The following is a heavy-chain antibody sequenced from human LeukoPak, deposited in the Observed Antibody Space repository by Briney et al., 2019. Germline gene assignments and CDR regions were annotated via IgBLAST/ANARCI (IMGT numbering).Heavy chain of an antibody. D-gene: IGHD2-15*01. CDR1: GYTFTSYG. CDR2: ISAYNGNT. J-gene: IGHJ4*02. V-gene: IGHV1-18*01. CDR3: ARDYCSGGSCRFDY. Sequence: ASVKVSCKASGYTFTSYGFSWVRQAPGQGLEWMGWISAYNGNTNYAQKFQGRVTMTTGTSTNTAYMELRSLRSDDTAFYYCARDYCSGGSCRFDYWGQGTLVTVSS.